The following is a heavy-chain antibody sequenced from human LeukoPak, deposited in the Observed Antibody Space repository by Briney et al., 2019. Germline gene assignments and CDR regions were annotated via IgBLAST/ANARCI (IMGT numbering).Heavy chain of an antibody. D-gene: IGHD4-17*01. CDR3: ARTTVISEAFDY. V-gene: IGHV3-20*04. Sequence: GGSLRLSCAASGFTFDDYGMSWVRQAPGKGLEGVFGINWNGGSTGYADSVKGRFTISRDNAKNSLYLQMNSLRAEDTAVYYCARTTVISEAFDYWGQGTLVTVSS. CDR1: GFTFDDYG. J-gene: IGHJ4*02. CDR2: INWNGGST.